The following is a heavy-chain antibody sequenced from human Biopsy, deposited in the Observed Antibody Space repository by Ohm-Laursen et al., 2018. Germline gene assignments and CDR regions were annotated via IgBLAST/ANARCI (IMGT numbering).Heavy chain of an antibody. D-gene: IGHD3-22*01. Sequence: SETLSLTCTVSGGSISNNNYYWGWIRQPPGKGLEWIGSTFYRGSTHYKPSLKSRVNISVDTSKNQFSLKRNSVTAADTAVYYCARDYDTSGYYYVSWGQGTLVTVSS. CDR3: ARDYDTSGYYYVS. V-gene: IGHV4-39*01. CDR1: GGSISNNNYY. CDR2: TFYRGST. J-gene: IGHJ5*02.